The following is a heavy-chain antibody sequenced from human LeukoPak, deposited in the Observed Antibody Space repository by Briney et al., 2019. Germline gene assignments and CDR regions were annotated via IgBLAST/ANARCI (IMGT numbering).Heavy chain of an antibody. Sequence: GGSLKISCKGSGYSFTSYWIGWVRQLPGKGLELMGIIYPGDSDTRYGPSFQGQVTISVDKSISTAYLQWSNLKASDTAMYYCARVSRYSGYEGDAFDIWGQGTTVTVSS. J-gene: IGHJ3*02. D-gene: IGHD5-12*01. V-gene: IGHV5-51*01. CDR1: GYSFTSYW. CDR2: IYPGDSDT. CDR3: ARVSRYSGYEGDAFDI.